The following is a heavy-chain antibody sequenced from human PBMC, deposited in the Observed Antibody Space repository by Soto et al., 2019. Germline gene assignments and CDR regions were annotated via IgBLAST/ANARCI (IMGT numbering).Heavy chain of an antibody. V-gene: IGHV3-23*01. CDR1: GFTFSSYA. D-gene: IGHD3-16*01. Sequence: AVGSLRLSCAASGFTFSSYAMSWVRQAPGKGLEWVSAISGSGGSTYYADSVKGRFTISRDNSKNTLYLQMNSLRAEDTAVYYCAKDMGLWVPRQVFDYWGQGTLVTVSS. CDR2: ISGSGGST. CDR3: AKDMGLWVPRQVFDY. J-gene: IGHJ4*02.